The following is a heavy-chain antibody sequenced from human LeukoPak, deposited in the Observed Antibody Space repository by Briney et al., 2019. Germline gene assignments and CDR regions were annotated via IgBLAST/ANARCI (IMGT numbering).Heavy chain of an antibody. V-gene: IGHV4-34*01. J-gene: IGHJ4*02. CDR1: GGSFSGYY. CDR3: ARGYCSSTSCPFDY. D-gene: IGHD2-2*01. CDR2: INHSGST. Sequence: SETLSLTCAVYGGSFSGYYWSWIRQPPGKGLEWIGEINHSGSTNYNPSLKSRVTVSVDTSKNQFSLKLSSVTAADTAVYYCARGYCSSTSCPFDYWGQGTLVTVSS.